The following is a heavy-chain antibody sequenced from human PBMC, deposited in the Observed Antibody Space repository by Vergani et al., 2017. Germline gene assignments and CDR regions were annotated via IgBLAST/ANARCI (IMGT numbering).Heavy chain of an antibody. V-gene: IGHV3-49*03. J-gene: IGHJ6*03. D-gene: IGHD2-2*01. CDR1: GFTFGYYA. CDR2: IRSKAYGQAT. CDR3: ATDPAGCSSTSCYYYYYYYMDV. Sequence: EVQLLESGGDLVQPGRSLRLSCTASGFTFGYYAMDWFRQAPGQGLEWVGGIRSKAYGQATIYAASVKGRFTISRDNAKNSLYLQMNSLRAEDTAVYYCATDPAGCSSTSCYYYYYYYMDVWGKGTTVTVSS.